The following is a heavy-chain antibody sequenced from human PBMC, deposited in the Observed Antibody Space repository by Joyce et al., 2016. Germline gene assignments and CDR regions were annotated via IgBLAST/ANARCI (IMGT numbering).Heavy chain of an antibody. D-gene: IGHD3-22*01. CDR3: TRDDGVYFYDSRGYYQH. V-gene: IGHV3-48*02. Sequence: EVQLVESGGGLVQPGGSLRLSCAASGSRFSDYSLNWVRQAPGKGLEWVSYINTSSSTRYYADSVKGRFTISRDNARNSLYLQMNSLRDEDTAVYYCTRDDGVYFYDSRGYYQHWGQGTLVTVSS. CDR2: INTSSSTR. CDR1: GSRFSDYS. J-gene: IGHJ1*01.